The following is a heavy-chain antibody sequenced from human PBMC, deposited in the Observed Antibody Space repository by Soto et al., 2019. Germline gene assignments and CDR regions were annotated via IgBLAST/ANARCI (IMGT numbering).Heavy chain of an antibody. CDR3: ARSIGRNYFDY. CDR1: GDSINSGDHY. CDR2: IYYRGNT. V-gene: IGHV4-30-4*01. J-gene: IGHJ4*02. D-gene: IGHD6-6*01. Sequence: SETLSLTCTVSGDSINSGDHYWSWIRQRPGKGLEWIGYIYYRGNTYYNPSLKSRVSISVDTTKTQFSLKLSSVIAADTAVYYCARSIGRNYFDYWGQGTLVTVSS.